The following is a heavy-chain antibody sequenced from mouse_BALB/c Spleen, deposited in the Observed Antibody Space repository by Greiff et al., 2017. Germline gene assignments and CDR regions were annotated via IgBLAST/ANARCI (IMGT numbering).Heavy chain of an antibody. CDR2: IRLKSDNYAT. CDR3: TTGAWFAY. V-gene: IGHV6-6*02. CDR1: GFTFNSYW. J-gene: IGHJ3*01. Sequence: EVKLVESGGGLVQPGGSMKLSCVASGFTFNSYWMSWVRQSPEKGLEWVAEIRLKSDNYATHYAESVKGKFTISRDDSKSRLYLQMNSLRAEDTGIYYCTTGAWFAYWGQGTLVTVSA. D-gene: IGHD4-1*01.